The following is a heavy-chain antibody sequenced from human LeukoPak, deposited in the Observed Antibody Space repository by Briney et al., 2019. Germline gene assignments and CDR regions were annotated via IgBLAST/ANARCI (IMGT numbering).Heavy chain of an antibody. CDR1: TYTFTSCG. D-gene: IGHD3-3*01. CDR2: VNTYNGNT. Sequence: ASVKVSCKASTYTFTSCGITWVRQAPGQGREWMGWVNTYNGNTNFAQKLQGRVTMTADTSTNTAYMELRSLTSDDTAVYYCARGGFLEWVLCYMDVWGEGTTVTVSS. V-gene: IGHV1-18*01. J-gene: IGHJ6*03. CDR3: ARGGFLEWVLCYMDV.